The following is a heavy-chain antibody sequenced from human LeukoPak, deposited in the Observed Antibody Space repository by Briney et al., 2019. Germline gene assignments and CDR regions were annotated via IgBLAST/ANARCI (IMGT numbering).Heavy chain of an antibody. D-gene: IGHD3-9*01. V-gene: IGHV4-34*01. CDR3: ARCRYFDWLLSCYFDY. Sequence: SETLTLTCAAYGGSFSSYYWSWIRQPPGKGLEWIGEINHSGSTNYNPSPKSRVTISVVTSNNQFTLKLSSVTAADTAVYYGARCRYFDWLLSCYFDYWGQGTLVTVSS. J-gene: IGHJ4*02. CDR1: GGSFSSYY. CDR2: INHSGST.